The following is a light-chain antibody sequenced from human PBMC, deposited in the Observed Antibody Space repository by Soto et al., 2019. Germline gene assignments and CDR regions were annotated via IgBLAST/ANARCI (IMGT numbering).Light chain of an antibody. CDR1: QSVSSY. J-gene: IGKJ5*01. CDR2: DAS. Sequence: EIVLTQSPATLSLSPGERATLSCRASQSVSSYLAWYQQKPGQAPRLLMYDASHRATGIPARFSGSGSGTDFPPPISRLEPEDFAVYYCQQPSQWPPITFGQGTRLEI. V-gene: IGKV3-11*01. CDR3: QQPSQWPPIT.